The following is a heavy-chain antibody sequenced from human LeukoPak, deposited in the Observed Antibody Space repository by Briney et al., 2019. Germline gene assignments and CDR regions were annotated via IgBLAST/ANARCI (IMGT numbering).Heavy chain of an antibody. Sequence: GASVKVSCKASGYTFTSYAMNWVRQATGQGLEWMGWMNPNSGNTGYAQKFQGRVTITRNTSISTAYMELSSLRSEDTAVYYCARTSTDYYYYMDVWGKGTTVTVSS. J-gene: IGHJ6*03. CDR2: MNPNSGNT. CDR3: ARTSTDYYYYMDV. CDR1: GYTFTSYA. V-gene: IGHV1-8*03.